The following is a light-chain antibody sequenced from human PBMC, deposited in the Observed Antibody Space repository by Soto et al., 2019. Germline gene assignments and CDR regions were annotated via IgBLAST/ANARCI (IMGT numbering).Light chain of an antibody. CDR1: SSGVGRYDY. Sequence: QSALTQPRSVSASPGQSVTISCTGTSSGVGRYDYVSWYQQHPVKAPKLIVYDVTERPSGVPDRFSSSKSGNTASLTISGLQAEEEADYSCCSFAGSYSYVFGTGTKVAV. CDR3: CSFAGSYSYV. J-gene: IGLJ1*01. V-gene: IGLV2-11*01. CDR2: DVT.